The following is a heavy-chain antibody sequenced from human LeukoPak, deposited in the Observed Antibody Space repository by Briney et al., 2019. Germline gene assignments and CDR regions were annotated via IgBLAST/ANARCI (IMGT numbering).Heavy chain of an antibody. D-gene: IGHD5-18*01. CDR3: ARTIGYSYGRAFGY. CDR2: ISHSGST. Sequence: SETLSLTCAVYGGSFSGYYWSWIRQPPGKGLEWIGEISHSGSTNYNPSLKSRVTISVDTSKNQFSLKLSSVTAADTAVYYCARTIGYSYGRAFGYWGQGTLVTVSS. J-gene: IGHJ4*02. CDR1: GGSFSGYY. V-gene: IGHV4-34*01.